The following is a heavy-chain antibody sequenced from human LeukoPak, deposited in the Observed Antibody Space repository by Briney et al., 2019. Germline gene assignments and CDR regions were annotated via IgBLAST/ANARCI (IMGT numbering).Heavy chain of an antibody. V-gene: IGHV4-31*03. CDR2: IYYSGST. J-gene: IGHJ3*02. CDR3: ARVHDRSGYYCGRGSFDI. D-gene: IGHD3-22*01. CDR1: GVSISSGGYC. Sequence: SETLSLTCTVTGVSISSGGYCWSWIRQHPGKGLEWIGYIYYSGSTYYNPSLKSRVTISVDTSKNHIYLELSSVTAADTRVYCRARVHDRSGYYCGRGSFDIWGQGTMVTVSS.